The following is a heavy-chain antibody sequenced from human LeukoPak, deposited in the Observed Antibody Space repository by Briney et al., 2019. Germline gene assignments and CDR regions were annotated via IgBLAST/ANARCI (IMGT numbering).Heavy chain of an antibody. Sequence: ASVKVSCKVSGYTLTELSMHWVRQAPGKGLEWMGGFDPEDGETIYAQEFQGRVTMTEDTSTDTAYMELSSLRSEDTAVYYCATPWRFGELTFDYWGQGTLVTVSS. D-gene: IGHD3-10*01. CDR1: GYTLTELS. V-gene: IGHV1-24*01. CDR2: FDPEDGET. CDR3: ATPWRFGELTFDY. J-gene: IGHJ4*02.